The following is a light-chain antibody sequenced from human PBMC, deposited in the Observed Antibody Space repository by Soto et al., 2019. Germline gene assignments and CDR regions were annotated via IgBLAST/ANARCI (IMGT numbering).Light chain of an antibody. V-gene: IGKV1-5*01. CDR1: QSLNRC. Sequence: DIEMGLSPSSLSASVGDRVTISCRASQSLNRCLAWYQQRPGKAPKLLIYDASSLQSGAPSRFSGSGSGTEFALTISSLQPDDFATYYCQQYNTYSWTFGPGTKVDIK. CDR2: DAS. J-gene: IGKJ1*01. CDR3: QQYNTYSWT.